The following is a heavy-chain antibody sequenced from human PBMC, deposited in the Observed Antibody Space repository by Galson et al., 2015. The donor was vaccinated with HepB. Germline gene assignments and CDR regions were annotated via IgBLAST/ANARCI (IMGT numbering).Heavy chain of an antibody. V-gene: IGHV1-18*04. D-gene: IGHD1-26*01. CDR1: GYTFTSYG. J-gene: IGHJ6*02. CDR2: ISAYNGNT. Sequence: SVKVSCKASGYTFTSYGISWVRQAPRQGLEWMGWISAYNGNTNYAQKLQGRVTMTTDTSTSTAYMELRSLRSDDTAVYYCARADNPYSGSYSYYYYGMDVWGQGTTVTVSS. CDR3: ARADNPYSGSYSYYYYGMDV.